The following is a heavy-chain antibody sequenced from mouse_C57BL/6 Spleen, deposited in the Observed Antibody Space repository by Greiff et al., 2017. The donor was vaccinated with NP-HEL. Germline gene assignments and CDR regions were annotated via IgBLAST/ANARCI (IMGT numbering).Heavy chain of an antibody. CDR1: GYTFTSYW. CDR3: ATGGNDEGAMDY. D-gene: IGHD2-12*01. V-gene: IGHV1-74*01. Sequence: QVHVKQPGAELVKPGASVKVSCKASGYTFTSYWMHWVKQRPGQGLEWIGRIHPSDSDTNYNQKFKGKATLTVDKSSSTAYMQLSSLTSEDSAVYYCATGGNDEGAMDYWGQGTSVTVSS. J-gene: IGHJ4*01. CDR2: IHPSDSDT.